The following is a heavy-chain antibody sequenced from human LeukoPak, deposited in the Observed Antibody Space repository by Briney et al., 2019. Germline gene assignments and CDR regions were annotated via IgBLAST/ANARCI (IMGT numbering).Heavy chain of an antibody. CDR2: ILYTGST. CDR3: ARYHCSTTTCYNFDY. J-gene: IGHJ4*02. CDR1: GGSISGYY. Sequence: SETLSLTCTVSGGSISGYYWSWIRQPPGKGLEWIGYILYTGSTNHNPSLKSRVTISVDTSKNQFSLNLSSVAAADTAVYYCARYHCSTTTCYNFDYGGQGILVTVSS. D-gene: IGHD2-2*02. V-gene: IGHV4-59*03.